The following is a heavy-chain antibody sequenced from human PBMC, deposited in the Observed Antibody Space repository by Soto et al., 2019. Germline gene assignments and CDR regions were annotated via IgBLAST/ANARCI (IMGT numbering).Heavy chain of an antibody. D-gene: IGHD3-22*01. CDR2: ISYDGSNK. CDR1: GFTFSSYG. CDR3: AKDRADYYDSSGYFDY. Sequence: HPGGSLRLSCAASGFTFSSYGMHWVRQAPGKGLEWVAVISYDGSNKYYADSVKGRFTISRDNSKNTLYLQMNSLRAEDTAVYYCAKDRADYYDSSGYFDYWGQGT. J-gene: IGHJ4*02. V-gene: IGHV3-30*18.